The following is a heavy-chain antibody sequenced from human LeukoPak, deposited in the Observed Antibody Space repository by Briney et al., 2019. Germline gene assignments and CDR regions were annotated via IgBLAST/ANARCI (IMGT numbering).Heavy chain of an antibody. V-gene: IGHV1-69*06. Sequence: SVEVSCKASGGTFSSYAISWVRQAPGQGLEWMGGIIPIFGTANYAQKFQGRVTITADKSTSTAYMELSSLRSEDTAVYYCARAPLRYFDWLFFDSYAFDIWGQGTMVTVSS. CDR2: IIPIFGTA. D-gene: IGHD3-9*01. J-gene: IGHJ3*02. CDR1: GGTFSSYA. CDR3: ARAPLRYFDWLFFDSYAFDI.